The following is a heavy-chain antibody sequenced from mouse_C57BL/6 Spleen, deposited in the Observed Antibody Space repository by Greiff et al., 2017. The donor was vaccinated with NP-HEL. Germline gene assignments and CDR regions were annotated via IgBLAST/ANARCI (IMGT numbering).Heavy chain of an antibody. J-gene: IGHJ3*01. CDR1: GFTFSDYG. CDR2: ISNLAYSI. CDR3: ARGNYYGYDGGLAY. V-gene: IGHV5-15*01. D-gene: IGHD2-2*01. Sequence: EVQLQESGGGLVQPGGSLKLSCAASGFTFSDYGMAWVRQAPRKGPEWVAFISNLAYSIYYADTVTGRFTISRENANNTLYLEMSSLRSEDTAMYYCARGNYYGYDGGLAYWGQGTLVTVSA.